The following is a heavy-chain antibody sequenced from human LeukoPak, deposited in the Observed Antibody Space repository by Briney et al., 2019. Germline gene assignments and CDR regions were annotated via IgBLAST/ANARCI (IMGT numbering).Heavy chain of an antibody. CDR3: AREDNRGSLDY. J-gene: IGHJ4*02. Sequence: GGSLRLSCAPSGFTVSSTYMIWVRQAPGKGLAWVSVIYSGCSTYYEGSVKGRFTISRHNFKNTLYLQMIRLRAEDTAVYYCAREDNRGSLDYWGQGTLVTDSS. CDR1: GFTVSSTY. D-gene: IGHD1-26*01. CDR2: IYSGCST. V-gene: IGHV3-53*04.